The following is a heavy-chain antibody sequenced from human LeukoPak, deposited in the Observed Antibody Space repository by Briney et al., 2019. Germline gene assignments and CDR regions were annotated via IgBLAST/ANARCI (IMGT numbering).Heavy chain of an antibody. D-gene: IGHD3-16*01. CDR3: ARRPYGMNWFDP. Sequence: PSETLSLTCTVSGGSISSSSYYWCWIRQPPWKGLEWIGSIYYSGSTYYNPSLKSRVTISVDTSKNQFSLKLSSVTAADTAVYYCARRPYGMNWFDPWGQGTLVTVSS. CDR2: IYYSGST. J-gene: IGHJ5*02. V-gene: IGHV4-39*01. CDR1: GGSISSSSYY.